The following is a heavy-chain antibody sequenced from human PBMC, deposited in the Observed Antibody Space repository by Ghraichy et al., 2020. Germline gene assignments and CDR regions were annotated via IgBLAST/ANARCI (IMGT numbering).Heavy chain of an antibody. CDR3: AKDMGSGSYSYYGMDV. Sequence: GGSLRLSCAASGFTFDDYAMQWVRQASGKGLEWVSGISWNSGSIGYADSVKGRFTISRDNAKNSLYLQMNSLRAEDTALYYCAKDMGSGSYSYYGMDVWGQGTTVTVSS. CDR2: ISWNSGSI. V-gene: IGHV3-9*01. J-gene: IGHJ6*02. D-gene: IGHD3-10*01. CDR1: GFTFDDYA.